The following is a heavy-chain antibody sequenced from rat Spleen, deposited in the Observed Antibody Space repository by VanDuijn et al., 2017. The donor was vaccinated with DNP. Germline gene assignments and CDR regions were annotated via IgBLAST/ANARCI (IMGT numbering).Heavy chain of an antibody. V-gene: IGHV3-1*01. Sequence: EVQLQESGPGLVKPSHSLSLPCSVTGYSITRNYWGWIRKFPGNKMEYIGHISYSGSTSYNPSLKSRISITRDTSKNQYFLQLNSVTTEDTATYYCASYNYEGNYAMDAWGQGTSVTVSS. J-gene: IGHJ4*01. CDR2: ISYSGST. CDR1: GYSITRNY. D-gene: IGHD1-12*02. CDR3: ASYNYEGNYAMDA.